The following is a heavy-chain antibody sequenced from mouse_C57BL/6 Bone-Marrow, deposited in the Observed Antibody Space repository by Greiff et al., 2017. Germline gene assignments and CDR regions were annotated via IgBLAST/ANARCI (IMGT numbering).Heavy chain of an antibody. V-gene: IGHV7-3*01. CDR2: IRNKANGYTT. CDR3: ARFPSYYYGSSIYYYAMDY. CDR1: GFTFTDYY. D-gene: IGHD1-1*01. Sequence: EVMLVESGGGLVQPGGSLSLSCAASGFTFTDYYMSWVRQPPGQALEWLGFIRNKANGYTTEYSASVKGRFTISRDNSQSILYLQMNALRAEDSATYYCARFPSYYYGSSIYYYAMDYWGQGTSVTVSS. J-gene: IGHJ4*01.